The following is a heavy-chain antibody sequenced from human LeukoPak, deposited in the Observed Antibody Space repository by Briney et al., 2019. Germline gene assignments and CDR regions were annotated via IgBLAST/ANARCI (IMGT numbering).Heavy chain of an antibody. J-gene: IGHJ4*02. D-gene: IGHD5-18*01. CDR1: GYTFTGYY. Sequence: ASVKVSCKASGYTFTGYYMHWVQQAPGQGLEWMGWINPNSGGTNYAQKFQGRVTMTRDTSISTAYMELSRLRSDDTAVYYCARGGYSYGYYFDYWGQGTLVTVSS. CDR3: ARGGYSYGYYFDY. CDR2: INPNSGGT. V-gene: IGHV1-2*02.